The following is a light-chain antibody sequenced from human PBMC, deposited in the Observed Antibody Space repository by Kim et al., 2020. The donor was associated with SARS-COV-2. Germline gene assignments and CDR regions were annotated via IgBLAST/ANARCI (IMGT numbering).Light chain of an antibody. CDR1: DSNIGSNT. J-gene: IGLJ3*02. Sequence: QSVLSQPPSASGTPGQRVTISCFGSDSNIGSNTVNWYQQFPGTAPKFLIDSNNRRLSGVPDGVSGSKSGTSASLAISGLQSEDEADYYCVTWDDSLDVWMFGGGTQLTVL. V-gene: IGLV1-44*01. CDR2: SNN. CDR3: VTWDDSLDVWM.